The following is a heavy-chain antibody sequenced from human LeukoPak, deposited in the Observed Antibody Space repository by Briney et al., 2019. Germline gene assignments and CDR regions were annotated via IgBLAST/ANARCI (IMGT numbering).Heavy chain of an antibody. J-gene: IGHJ4*02. CDR3: AMPMVRGVIRFFDY. CDR2: INPSGGRT. Sequence: ASVKVSCKASGYTFATYYMHWVRQAPGQGLEWMGIINPSGGRTSYAQKFQGRVTVTRDTSIRTAYMELSRLSSDDTAVYYCAMPMVRGVIRFFDYWGQGTLVTVSS. CDR1: GYTFATYY. V-gene: IGHV1-46*01. D-gene: IGHD3-10*01.